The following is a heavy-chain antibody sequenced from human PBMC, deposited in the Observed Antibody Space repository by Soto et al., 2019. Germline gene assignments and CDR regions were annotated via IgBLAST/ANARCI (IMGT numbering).Heavy chain of an antibody. Sequence: SETLSLSCAVSGGSISSGGYSWSWIRQPPGKGLEWIGYIYHSGSTYYNPSLKSRVTISVDRSKNQFSLKLSSVTAADTAVYYCARVGDYYDSSGYYIWFDSRGQGTLVIVSS. V-gene: IGHV4-30-2*01. CDR2: IYHSGST. CDR1: GGSISSGGYS. CDR3: ARVGDYYDSSGYYIWFDS. D-gene: IGHD3-22*01. J-gene: IGHJ5*01.